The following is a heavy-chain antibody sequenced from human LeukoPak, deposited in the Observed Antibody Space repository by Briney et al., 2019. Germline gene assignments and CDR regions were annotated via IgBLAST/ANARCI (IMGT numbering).Heavy chain of an antibody. J-gene: IGHJ6*03. D-gene: IGHD3-10*01. Sequence: ASVKVSCKASEYSFTGYYMHWVRQAPGQGLEWMGWINPNSGGTNYAQKFQGRVTMTRDTSISTAYMELSRLRSDDTAVYYCARNYYGSGSYYLPGYMDVWGKGTTVTISS. CDR2: INPNSGGT. CDR3: ARNYYGSGSYYLPGYMDV. CDR1: EYSFTGYY. V-gene: IGHV1-2*02.